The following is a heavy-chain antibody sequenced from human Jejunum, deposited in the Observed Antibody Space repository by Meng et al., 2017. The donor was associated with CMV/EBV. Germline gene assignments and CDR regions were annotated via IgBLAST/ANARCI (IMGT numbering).Heavy chain of an antibody. Sequence: FATSGFTFSSSEMNWVRQAPGKGLEWVSYISSSDSIYYADSVKGRFTISRDNAKNSLYLQMNSLRAEDTALYYCATDDYGGNPAYWGQGTLVTVSS. CDR1: GFTFSSSE. V-gene: IGHV3-48*03. CDR2: ISSSDSI. CDR3: ATDDYGGNPAY. J-gene: IGHJ4*02. D-gene: IGHD4-23*01.